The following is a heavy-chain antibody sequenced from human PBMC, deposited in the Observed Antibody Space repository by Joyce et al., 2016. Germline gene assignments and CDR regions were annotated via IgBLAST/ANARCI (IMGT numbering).Heavy chain of an antibody. J-gene: IGHJ4*02. CDR2: INPYNDNT. CDR1: GYTFTSYG. Sequence: QVQLVQSGAEVKKPGASVKVSCKASGYTFTSYGIIWVRQAPGQGPEWRGWINPYNDNTNYARKVQGRVTMTTDTSTNTAYMELRSLRSDDTAVYYCARFDLHEGYFDYWGQGTLVTVSS. V-gene: IGHV1-18*01. D-gene: IGHD3-10*01. CDR3: ARFDLHEGYFDY.